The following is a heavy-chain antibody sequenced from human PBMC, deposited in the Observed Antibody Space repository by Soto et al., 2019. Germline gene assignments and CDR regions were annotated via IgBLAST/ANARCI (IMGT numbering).Heavy chain of an antibody. D-gene: IGHD3-16*01. CDR2: ISHSGNT. V-gene: IGHV4-34*01. CDR1: GGSFSVDY. J-gene: IGHJ5*02. Sequence: PSETLSLTCAVCGGSFSVDYWSWIRQPPGKGLEWFGEISHSGNTNYNPSLKSRVTISVDTSKNQFSLKLSSLTAADTAVYYCARIRDYYASPIKIRPCCDPGGRGTLVTVSS. CDR3: ARIRDYYASPIKIRPCCDP.